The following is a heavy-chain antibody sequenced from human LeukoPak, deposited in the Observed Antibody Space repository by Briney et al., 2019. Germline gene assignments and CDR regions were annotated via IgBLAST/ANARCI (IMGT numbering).Heavy chain of an antibody. V-gene: IGHV3-30*04. CDR3: ARDWPDY. CDR1: GFTFSSYA. CDR2: ISYDGSNK. Sequence: GGSLRLSCAASGFTFSSYAMHWVRQAPGKGLEWVAVISYDGSNKYYADSVKGRFTIFRDNSKNTLYLQMNSLRAEDTAVYYCARDWPDYWGQGTLVTVSS. J-gene: IGHJ4*02.